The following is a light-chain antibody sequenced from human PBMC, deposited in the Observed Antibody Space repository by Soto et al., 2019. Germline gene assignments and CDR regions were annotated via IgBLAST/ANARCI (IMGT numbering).Light chain of an antibody. CDR3: SSYTSSSTLGV. CDR2: DVS. CDR1: SSDVGGYNY. V-gene: IGLV2-14*01. Sequence: LTQPASVSGSPGQSITISCTGTSSDVGGYNYVSWYQQHPGKAPKLMIYDVSNRPSGVSNRFSGSKSGNTASLTISGLQAEDEADYYCSSYTSSSTLGVFGTGTKVTVL. J-gene: IGLJ1*01.